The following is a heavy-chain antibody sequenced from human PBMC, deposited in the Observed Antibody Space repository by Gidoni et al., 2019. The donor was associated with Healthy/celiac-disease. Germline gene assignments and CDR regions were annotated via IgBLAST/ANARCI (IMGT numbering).Heavy chain of an antibody. CDR2: ISSNGVST. J-gene: IGHJ6*02. CDR3: GKDRYSGYPLRGGMDV. Sequence: EMQLVESGGGLVQPGGSLTLACSASGLTFSRYAMHWVRQAPGKGLEYVSSISSNGVSTYYADSVKGRFTISRDNSKNTLHLQMSSLRAEDTAVYYCGKDRYSGYPLRGGMDVWGQGTTVTVSS. V-gene: IGHV3-64D*09. CDR1: GLTFSRYA. D-gene: IGHD5-12*01.